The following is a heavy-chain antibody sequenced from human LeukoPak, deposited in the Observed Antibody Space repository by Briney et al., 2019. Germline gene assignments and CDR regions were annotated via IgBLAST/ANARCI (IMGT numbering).Heavy chain of an antibody. CDR1: GGSISGYY. V-gene: IGHV4-59*12. CDR2: IYYSGST. CDR3: ARGDIAARLAN. J-gene: IGHJ4*02. Sequence: SETLSLTCTVSGGSISGYYWTWIRQPPGQGLEWIGSIYYSGSTYYNPSLKSRVTISVDTSKNQFSLKVNSVTAADTAVYYCARGDIAARLANWGQGTLVTVSS. D-gene: IGHD6-6*01.